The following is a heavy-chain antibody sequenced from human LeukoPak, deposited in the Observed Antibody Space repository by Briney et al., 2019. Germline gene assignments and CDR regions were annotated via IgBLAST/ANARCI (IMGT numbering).Heavy chain of an antibody. CDR1: GYAFTGYY. Sequence: GASVKVSCKASGYAFTGYYMHWVRQAPGQGLEWMGCINLNSGGTNYAQKFQGRVTMTRDTSISTAYMELSRLRSDDTAVYYCARGLLAYCGGDCYYFDYWGQGSLVTVSS. D-gene: IGHD2-21*01. V-gene: IGHV1-2*02. CDR2: INLNSGGT. J-gene: IGHJ4*02. CDR3: ARGLLAYCGGDCYYFDY.